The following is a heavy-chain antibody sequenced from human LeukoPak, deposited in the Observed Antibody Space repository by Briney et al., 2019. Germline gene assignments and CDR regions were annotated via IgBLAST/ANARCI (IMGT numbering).Heavy chain of an antibody. CDR2: ISPNSADI. J-gene: IGHJ6*03. Sequence: GSLRLSCAASGFTFTDVYMSWIRQSPGKGLEWLAYISPNSADISYADSVKGRFTISRDNAKNSLYLQMNSLRAEDTAVYYCARDRLEYSSGWAGYYYYMDVWGKGTTVTVSS. CDR1: GFTFTDVY. V-gene: IGHV3-11*06. CDR3: ARDRLEYSSGWAGYYYYMDV. D-gene: IGHD6-19*01.